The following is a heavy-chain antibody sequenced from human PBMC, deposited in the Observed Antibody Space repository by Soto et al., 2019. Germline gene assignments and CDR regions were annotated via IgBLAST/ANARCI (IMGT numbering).Heavy chain of an antibody. CDR2: INAGNGNT. V-gene: IGHV1-3*01. CDR3: ARDQEWLLSRYFDY. CDR1: GYTFTSYA. D-gene: IGHD3-3*01. J-gene: IGHJ4*02. Sequence: ASLKVSCKASGYTFTSYAMHWVRQAPGQRLEWMGWINAGNGNTKYSQKFQGRVTITRDTSASTAYMELSSLRSEDTAVYYCARDQEWLLSRYFDYWGQGTLVTVSS.